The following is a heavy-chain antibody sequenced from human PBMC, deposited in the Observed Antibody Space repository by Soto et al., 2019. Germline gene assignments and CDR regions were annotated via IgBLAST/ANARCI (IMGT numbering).Heavy chain of an antibody. J-gene: IGHJ4*02. CDR3: GRGGGGGGTSDTLGGAY. CDR1: GFTFRTYW. CDR2: INSDGSST. Sequence: EVQLVESGGGLVQPGGSLRLSCAASGFTFRTYWMHWVRQTPGKGLMWVSRINSDGSSTSCADSVQGRFTISRDNAKNTRYMQMNSRGAEDTAVYYCGRGGGGGGTSDTLGGAYWGQGILVTVSS. V-gene: IGHV3-74*01. D-gene: IGHD2-15*01.